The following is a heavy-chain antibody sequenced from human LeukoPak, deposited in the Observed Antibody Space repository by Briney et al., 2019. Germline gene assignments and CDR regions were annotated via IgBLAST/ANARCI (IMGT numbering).Heavy chain of an antibody. CDR3: SRLRGDS. J-gene: IGHJ4*02. Sequence: GGSLRLSCAASGFTFSSYWMSWVRQAPGRGLEWLANVKEDGSEKYYVDSVKGRFTISRDNAKNSLYLQMNSLRAEDTAVYYCSRLRGDSWGQGTLVTVSS. CDR2: VKEDGSEK. V-gene: IGHV3-7*03. CDR1: GFTFSSYW.